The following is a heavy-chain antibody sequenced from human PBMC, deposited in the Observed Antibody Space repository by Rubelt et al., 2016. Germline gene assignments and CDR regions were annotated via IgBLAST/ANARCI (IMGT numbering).Heavy chain of an antibody. CDR2: HSGST. CDR3: ARERDGYYLYYFDY. Sequence: HSGSTNYNPSLKSRVTISVDTSKNQFSLKLSSVTAADTAVYYCARERDGYYLYYFDYWGQGTLVTVSS. J-gene: IGHJ4*02. V-gene: IGHV4-4*02. D-gene: IGHD5-24*01.